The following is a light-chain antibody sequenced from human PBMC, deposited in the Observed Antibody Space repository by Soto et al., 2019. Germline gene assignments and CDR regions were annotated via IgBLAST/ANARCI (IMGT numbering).Light chain of an antibody. CDR3: CSYAGSPFYV. Sequence: QSALTQPRSVSGSPGQSVTISCTGTSSDVGGYEYVSWYQQHPGKAPKLMIYDVTKRPSGVPDRFSGSRSGNTASLTISGLQTEDEADYYCCSYAGSPFYVFGIGNKVTVL. J-gene: IGLJ1*01. V-gene: IGLV2-11*01. CDR1: SSDVGGYEY. CDR2: DVT.